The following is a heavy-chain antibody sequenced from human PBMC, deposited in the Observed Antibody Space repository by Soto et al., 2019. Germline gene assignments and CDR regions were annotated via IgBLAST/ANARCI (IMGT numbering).Heavy chain of an antibody. CDR3: AREGSSSGPDYEY. V-gene: IGHV3-72*01. D-gene: IGHD3-22*01. J-gene: IGHJ4*02. CDR1: GFSFSDYY. CDR2: TRNKASSYTT. Sequence: EVQLVESGGGLVQPGGSLRLSCAASGFSFSDYYITWVRRAPGKGLEWVGRTRNKASSYTTDYAAFVKGRFTNSRDDSKNLIYLQMNSLKTEDTAVYYCAREGSSSGPDYEYWGQGTLVTVSS.